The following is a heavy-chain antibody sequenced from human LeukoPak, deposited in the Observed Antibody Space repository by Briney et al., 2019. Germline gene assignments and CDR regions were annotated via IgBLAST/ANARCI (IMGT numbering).Heavy chain of an antibody. Sequence: GGSLRLSCAASGLTFSSYAMSWVRQAPGKGLEWASTISGSGTTTYYADSVKGRFTISRDNSKNTLYLQMNSLRAEDTAVYYCTKRPVVVITTPYFDYWGQGTLVTVSS. J-gene: IGHJ4*02. CDR3: TKRPVVVITTPYFDY. V-gene: IGHV3-23*01. D-gene: IGHD3-22*01. CDR2: ISGSGTTT. CDR1: GLTFSSYA.